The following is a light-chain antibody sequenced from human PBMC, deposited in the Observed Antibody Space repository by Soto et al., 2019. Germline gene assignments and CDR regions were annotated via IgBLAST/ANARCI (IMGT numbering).Light chain of an antibody. Sequence: DIQMTQSPSSLSASVGDRVTITCRASRYIDTYLSWYQQKPGKVPNLLISAASSLQSGVPSRFSGSGSGTDFTLTITSLQSEDFATYDGHQTFTPPLSFGGGTKVEI. CDR3: HQTFTPPLS. CDR2: AAS. V-gene: IGKV1-39*01. CDR1: RYIDTY. J-gene: IGKJ4*01.